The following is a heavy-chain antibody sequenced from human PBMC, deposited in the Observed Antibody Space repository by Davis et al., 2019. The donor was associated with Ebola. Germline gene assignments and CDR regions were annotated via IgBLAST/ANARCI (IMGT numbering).Heavy chain of an antibody. J-gene: IGHJ6*02. D-gene: IGHD2-21*02. CDR3: AGVTPTWYYGMDV. CDR1: GYTFTSYA. CDR2: NNAGNGNT. V-gene: IGHV1-3*01. Sequence: AASVKVSCKASGYTFTSYAMHRVRQAPGQRLERMGWNNAGNGNTKYSQKFQGRVTITRDTSASTAYMELSSLRSEDTAVYYCAGVTPTWYYGMDVWGQGTTVTVSS.